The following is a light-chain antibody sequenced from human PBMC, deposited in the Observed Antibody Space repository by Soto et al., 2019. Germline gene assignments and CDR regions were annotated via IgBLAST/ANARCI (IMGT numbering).Light chain of an antibody. CDR2: GAS. V-gene: IGKV3-15*01. Sequence: EILLTQSPATLSLSPGERATLSCRASHSVSSSLAWYQQKPGQAPRLLIYGASTRATGIPARFSGRGSGTEFTLTISRLQSDDFAVYYCKQYNNWPSFGRGTKVEIK. CDR3: KQYNNWPS. CDR1: HSVSSS. J-gene: IGKJ1*01.